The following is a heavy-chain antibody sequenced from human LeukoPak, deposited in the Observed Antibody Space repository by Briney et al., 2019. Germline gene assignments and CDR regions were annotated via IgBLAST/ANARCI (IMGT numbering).Heavy chain of an antibody. CDR3: ARDSPLTTVTTFPYWYFDL. CDR2: INHSGST. Sequence: PSGTLSLTCAVYGGSFSGYYWSWIRQPPGKGLEWIGEINHSGSTNYNPSLKSRVTISVDTSKNQFSLKLSSVTAADTAVYYCARDSPLTTVTTFPYWYFDLWGRGTLVTVSS. V-gene: IGHV4-34*01. D-gene: IGHD4-17*01. CDR1: GGSFSGYY. J-gene: IGHJ2*01.